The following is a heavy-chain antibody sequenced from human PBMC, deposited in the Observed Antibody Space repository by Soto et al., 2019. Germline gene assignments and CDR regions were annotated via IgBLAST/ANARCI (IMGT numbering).Heavy chain of an antibody. V-gene: IGHV3-30-3*01. CDR2: VSYEGSIQ. CDR3: ARVISFSHLFQSGSFFGF. CDR1: GFTFNNHA. J-gene: IGHJ4*02. Sequence: QVQLVESGGGVVRPGESLRLSCAASGFTFNNHALHWVRQAPGKGLEWVALVSYEGSIQYYADSVKGRFSVSRDSSINRLNLQMTSLMDVDTAGYDCARVISFSHLFQSGSFFGFWGRGTLVTVSS. D-gene: IGHD3-10*01.